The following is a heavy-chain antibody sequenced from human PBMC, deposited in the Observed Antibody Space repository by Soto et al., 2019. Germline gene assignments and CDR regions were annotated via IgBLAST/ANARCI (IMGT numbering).Heavy chain of an antibody. D-gene: IGHD6-13*01. J-gene: IGHJ4*02. Sequence: SETLSLTCAVSGYSISSGYFWGWFRQPPGKGLEWIGSVYHSGNAYYNPSLKSRVITSVDTSKNQFSLRLSSVTAADTAVYYCARVGSWGSIDFWGQGTLVTVSS. CDR1: GYSISSGYF. V-gene: IGHV4-38-2*01. CDR2: VYHSGNA. CDR3: ARVGSWGSIDF.